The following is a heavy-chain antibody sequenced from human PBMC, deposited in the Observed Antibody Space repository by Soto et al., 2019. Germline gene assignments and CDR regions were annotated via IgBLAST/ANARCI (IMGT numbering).Heavy chain of an antibody. CDR3: AMVDVYVTPSPQDV. CDR1: GYTFTRYG. J-gene: IGHJ6*02. CDR2: INTYNGNT. Sequence: QVQLVQSGAEVKNPGASVKVSCKASGYTFTRYGIGWARPAPGQGLERMGWINTYNGNTNYAQNVQGRVTLTTDTSTSTAYMELRSLRSNDTAIYYCAMVDVYVTPSPQDVWGQGTTVIVSS. D-gene: IGHD3-16*01. V-gene: IGHV1-18*01.